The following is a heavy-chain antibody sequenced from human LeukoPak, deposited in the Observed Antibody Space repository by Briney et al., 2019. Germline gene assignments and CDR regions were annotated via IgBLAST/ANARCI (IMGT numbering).Heavy chain of an antibody. CDR1: GFTFSSYS. Sequence: GGSLRLSCAASGFTFSSYSMNWVRQAPGKGLEWVSYISSSSNTIYYADSVKGRFTISRDNAKNSLYLQMNSLRAEDTAVYYCARGNTYYYDSRPSLFDPWGQGTLVTVSS. CDR3: ARGNTYYYDSRPSLFDP. D-gene: IGHD3-22*01. J-gene: IGHJ5*02. CDR2: ISSSSNTI. V-gene: IGHV3-48*04.